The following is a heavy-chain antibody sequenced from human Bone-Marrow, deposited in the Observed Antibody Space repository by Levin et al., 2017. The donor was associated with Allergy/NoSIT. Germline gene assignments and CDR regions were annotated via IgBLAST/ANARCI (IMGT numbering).Heavy chain of an antibody. V-gene: IGHV4-30-4*02. D-gene: IGHD3-3*01. Sequence: SETLSLTCTISGGSISSGNYYWTWIRQRPGRGLEWVAYMFRSGTPFYNPSLKSRVSISGDTSKTQFSLRLNSVTAADTAVYYCARGFGVLPRNGWFDSWGQGILVTVSS. CDR3: ARGFGVLPRNGWFDS. CDR1: GGSISSGNYY. J-gene: IGHJ5*01. CDR2: MFRSGTP.